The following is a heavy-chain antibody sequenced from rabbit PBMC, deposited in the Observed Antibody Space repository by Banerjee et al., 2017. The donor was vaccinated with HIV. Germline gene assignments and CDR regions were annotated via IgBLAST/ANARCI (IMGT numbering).Heavy chain of an antibody. J-gene: IGHJ4*01. CDR1: GFTFSSYE. Sequence: QEQLKETGGGLVQPGGSLTLSCKASGFTFSSYEITWVRQAPGKGLELIACIYSTSGSTWYANWVNGRFTISRSTSLNTVDLKMTSLTAADTATYFCARGYTGYGYAYFSLWGPGTLVTVS. CDR2: IYSTSGST. V-gene: IGHV1S43*01. CDR3: ARGYTGYGYAYFSL. D-gene: IGHD6-1*01.